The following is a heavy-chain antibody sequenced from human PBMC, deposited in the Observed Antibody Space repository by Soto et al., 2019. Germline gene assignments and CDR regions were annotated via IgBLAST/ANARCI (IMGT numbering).Heavy chain of an antibody. V-gene: IGHV4-59*08. J-gene: IGHJ6*02. CDR1: GGSISSYY. Sequence: SETLSLTCTVSGGSISSYYWSWIRQPPGKGLEWIGYIYYSGSTNYNPSLKSRVTISVDTSKDQFSLKLSSVTAADTAVYYCARGGSSGYSPPYYYYYGMDVWGQGTTVTVSS. CDR3: ARGGSSGYSPPYYYYYGMDV. CDR2: IYYSGST. D-gene: IGHD3-22*01.